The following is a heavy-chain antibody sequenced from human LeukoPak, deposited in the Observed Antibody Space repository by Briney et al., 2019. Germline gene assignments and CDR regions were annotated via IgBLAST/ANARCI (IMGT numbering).Heavy chain of an antibody. CDR2: IYYSGSS. CDR1: GGSISSSSYY. Sequence: TLSLTCTVSGGSISSSSYYWGWIRQSPGKGLEWIGYIYYSGSSYYNPSLKSRLTISVDTSKNQFSLKMISVTAADTAVYYCARGVVPGDLYNWFDPWGQGTLVTVSS. CDR3: ARGVVPGDLYNWFDP. V-gene: IGHV4-30-4*08. J-gene: IGHJ5*02. D-gene: IGHD2-2*01.